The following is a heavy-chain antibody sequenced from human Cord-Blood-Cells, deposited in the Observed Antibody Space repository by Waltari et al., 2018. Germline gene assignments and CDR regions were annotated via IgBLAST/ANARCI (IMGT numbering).Heavy chain of an antibody. CDR1: GGSISSSSYY. V-gene: IGHV4-39*01. CDR3: ARQVLGVSGIGVAFDT. Sequence: QLQLQESGPGLVKPSEPLSLTCTVSGGSISSSSYYWGWIRQPPGKGREWIGSIYYSGNTYYNPSLKSRVTISVDTSNNQFSLKLSFVTAADTAVYYCARQVLGVSGIGVAFDTWGQGTMVTVSS. D-gene: IGHD2-8*02. CDR2: IYYSGNT. J-gene: IGHJ3*02.